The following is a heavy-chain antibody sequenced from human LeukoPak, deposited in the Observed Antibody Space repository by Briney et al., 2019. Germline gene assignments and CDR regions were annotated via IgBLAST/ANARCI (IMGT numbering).Heavy chain of an antibody. D-gene: IGHD3-10*02. CDR1: GFTFSSSA. CDR2: ISDNGYDT. J-gene: IGHJ6*04. CDR3: AELGITMIGGV. V-gene: IGHV3-23*01. Sequence: PGGSLRLSCAASGFTFSSSAMTWVRQAPGKGLEWVSAISDNGYDTFYADSVKGRFTISRDNSKNAVYLQMNSLRAEDTAVYYCAELGITMIGGVWGKGTTVTISS.